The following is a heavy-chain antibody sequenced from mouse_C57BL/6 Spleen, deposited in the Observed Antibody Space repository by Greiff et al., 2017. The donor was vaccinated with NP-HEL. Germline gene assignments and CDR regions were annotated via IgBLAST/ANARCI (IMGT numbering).Heavy chain of an antibody. D-gene: IGHD1-1*01. CDR2: IRNKANGYTT. CDR3: ARYYYGGAMDY. CDR1: GFTFTDYY. J-gene: IGHJ4*01. V-gene: IGHV7-3*01. Sequence: EVKLQESGGGLVQPGGSLSLSCAASGFTFTDYYMSWVRQPPGKALEWLGFIRNKANGYTTEYSASVKGRFTISRDNSQSILYLQMNALRAEDSATYYCARYYYGGAMDYWGQGTSVTVSS.